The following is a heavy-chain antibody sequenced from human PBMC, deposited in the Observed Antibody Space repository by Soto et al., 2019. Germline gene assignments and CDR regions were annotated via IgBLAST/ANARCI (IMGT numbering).Heavy chain of an antibody. Sequence: PSETLSLTCTVSGGSISSGDYYWSWIRQPPGKGLEWIGYIYYSGSTYYNPSLKSRVTISVDTSKNQFSLKLSSVTAADTAVYYCARDGLLWFGEFYYYYYGMDVWGQGTTVTVSS. D-gene: IGHD3-10*01. CDR3: ARDGLLWFGEFYYYYYGMDV. CDR1: GGSISSGDYY. V-gene: IGHV4-30-4*01. J-gene: IGHJ6*02. CDR2: IYYSGST.